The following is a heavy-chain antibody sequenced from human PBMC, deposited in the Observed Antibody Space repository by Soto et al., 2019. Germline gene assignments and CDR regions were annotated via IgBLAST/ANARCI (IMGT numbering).Heavy chain of an antibody. CDR1: GFTFSSYA. CDR2: ISYDGSNK. D-gene: IGHD3-16*01. V-gene: IGHV3-30-3*01. J-gene: IGHJ6*02. CDR3: AGAGGLTLGYYYGMDV. Sequence: GGSLRLSCAASGFTFSSYAMHWVRQAPGKGLEWVAVISYDGSNKYYADSVKGRFTISRDNSKNTLYLQMNSLRAEDTAVYYCAGAGGLTLGYYYGMDVWGQGTAVTVSS.